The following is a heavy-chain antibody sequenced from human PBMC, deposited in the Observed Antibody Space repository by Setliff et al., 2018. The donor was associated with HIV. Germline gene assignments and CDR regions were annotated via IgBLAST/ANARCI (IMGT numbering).Heavy chain of an antibody. J-gene: IGHJ5*02. CDR1: GGSINSGGYY. D-gene: IGHD3-10*01. CDR2: VFYSGDT. V-gene: IGHV4-61*08. CDR3: ARAYGSERLNWFDP. Sequence: SETLSLTCTVSGGSINSGGYYWSWIRQPPGKGLEWIGFVFYSGDTSYNPSLKGRVTISLDTSKKQFSLRLRSVTAADTAVYYCARAYGSERLNWFDPWGQGTLVTVSS.